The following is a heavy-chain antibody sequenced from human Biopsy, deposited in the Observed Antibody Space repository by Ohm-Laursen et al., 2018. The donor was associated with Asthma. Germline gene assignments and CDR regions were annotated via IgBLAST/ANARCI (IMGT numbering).Heavy chain of an antibody. CDR2: ISWNSGNI. CDR3: AKSADYYDSTDHLDF. D-gene: IGHD3-22*01. CDR1: GFSFDDCA. Sequence: LSLTCAASGFSFDDCAMHWVRQAPGKGLEWVSSISWNSGNIDYADSVKGRFTISRDNAKNSLYLQMQSLRPEDTAFYYCAKSADYYDSTDHLDFWGRGTLVTVSS. J-gene: IGHJ4*01. V-gene: IGHV3-9*01.